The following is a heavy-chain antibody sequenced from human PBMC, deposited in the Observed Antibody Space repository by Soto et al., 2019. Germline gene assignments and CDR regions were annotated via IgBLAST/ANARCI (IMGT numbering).Heavy chain of an antibody. D-gene: IGHD6-13*01. CDR1: GGSISSSNW. CDR2: IYHSGIT. Sequence: QVQLQESGPGLVKPSGTLSLTCAVSGGSISSSNWWSWVRQPPGKGLEGIGEIYHSGITNYNPSLKSRFTISVDKSKNQFSLKLSSVTAADTAVYYCAREDLAAAGTFYWGQGTLVTVSS. J-gene: IGHJ4*02. CDR3: AREDLAAAGTFY. V-gene: IGHV4-4*02.